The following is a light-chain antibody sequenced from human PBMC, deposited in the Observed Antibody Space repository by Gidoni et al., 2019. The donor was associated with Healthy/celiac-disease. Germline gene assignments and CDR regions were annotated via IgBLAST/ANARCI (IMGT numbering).Light chain of an antibody. CDR3: QQYNSYST. CDR2: DAS. CDR1: QSISSW. J-gene: IGKJ1*01. Sequence: DIQMTQYPSTLSASVGDRVTITCRASQSISSWLAWYQQKPGKAPKLLLDDASSLESGVPSRCSGSGSGTDFTLTISSLQPDDFATYYCQQYNSYSTFXXXTKVEIK. V-gene: IGKV1-5*01.